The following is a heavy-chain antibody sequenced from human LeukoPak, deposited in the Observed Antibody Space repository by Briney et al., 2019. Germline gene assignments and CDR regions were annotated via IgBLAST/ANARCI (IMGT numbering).Heavy chain of an antibody. CDR3: ARGRIQLWLRWFDT. J-gene: IGHJ5*02. D-gene: IGHD5-18*01. Sequence: VSLKVSCKASGYTFTSYGISWVRQAPGQGLEWMGWISGYNGNTNYAQKLQGRVTMTTDTSTSTAYMELRSLRSDDTAVYYCARGRIQLWLRWFDTWGQGTLVTVSA. CDR2: ISGYNGNT. V-gene: IGHV1-18*01. CDR1: GYTFTSYG.